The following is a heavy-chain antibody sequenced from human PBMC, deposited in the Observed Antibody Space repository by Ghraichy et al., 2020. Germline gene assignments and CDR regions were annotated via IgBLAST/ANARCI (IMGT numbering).Heavy chain of an antibody. V-gene: IGHV4-59*01. CDR1: GGSISSYY. CDR2: IYYSGST. D-gene: IGHD3-22*01. J-gene: IGHJ2*01. Sequence: SETLSLTCTVSGGSISSYYWSWIRQPPGKGLEWIGYIYYSGSTNYNPSLKSRVTISVDTSKNQFSLKLSSVTAADTAVYYCARSYYYDSIRYWYFDLWGRGTLVTVSS. CDR3: ARSYYYDSIRYWYFDL.